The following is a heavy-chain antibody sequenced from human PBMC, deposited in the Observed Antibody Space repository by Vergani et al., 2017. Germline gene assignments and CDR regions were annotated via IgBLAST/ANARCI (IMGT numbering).Heavy chain of an antibody. D-gene: IGHD2-15*01. CDR2: ISYDGSNK. CDR3: AKAGYSSDRYFDY. Sequence: QVQLVGSGGGVVQPGRSLRLSCAASGFTFSSYGLHWVRQAPGKGLEWVAVISYDGSNKYYADSVKGRFTISRDNSKNTLYLQMNSLRAEDTAVYYCAKAGYSSDRYFDYWGQGTLVTVSS. V-gene: IGHV3-30*18. CDR1: GFTFSSYG. J-gene: IGHJ4*02.